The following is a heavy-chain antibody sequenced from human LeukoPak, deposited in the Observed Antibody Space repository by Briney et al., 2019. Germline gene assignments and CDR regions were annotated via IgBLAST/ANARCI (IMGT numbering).Heavy chain of an antibody. V-gene: IGHV4-59*01. CDR3: ARELRFLEWFDAFDI. J-gene: IGHJ3*02. Sequence: SETLSLTCTASGGSISSYYWGWIRQPPGKGLEWIGYIYYSGSTNYNPSLKSRVTISVDTSKNQFSLKLSSVTAADTAVYYCARELRFLEWFDAFDIWGQGTMVTVSS. CDR2: IYYSGST. CDR1: GGSISSYY. D-gene: IGHD3-3*01.